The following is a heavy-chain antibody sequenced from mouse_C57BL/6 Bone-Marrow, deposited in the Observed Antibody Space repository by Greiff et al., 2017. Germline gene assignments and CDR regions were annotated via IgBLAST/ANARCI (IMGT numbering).Heavy chain of an antibody. Sequence: EVQLMESGPELVKPGASVKISCKASGYSFTDYNMNWVKQSNGKSLEWIGEINPNYGTTSYNQKFKGKATLTVDQSSSTAYMQLKSLTSDDSAVYYSARGYDYEYAMDNWGQGTSGTVSS. D-gene: IGHD2-4*01. V-gene: IGHV1-39*01. J-gene: IGHJ4*01. CDR3: ARGYDYEYAMDN. CDR2: INPNYGTT. CDR1: GYSFTDYN.